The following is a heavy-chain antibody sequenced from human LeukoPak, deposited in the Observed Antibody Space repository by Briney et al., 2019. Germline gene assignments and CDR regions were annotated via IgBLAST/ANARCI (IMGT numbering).Heavy chain of an antibody. CDR2: ISGSGGST. CDR1: GFTFSSYA. D-gene: IGHD2-15*01. CDR3: AKEKDIVVVVAATFDY. V-gene: IGHV3-23*01. J-gene: IGHJ4*02. Sequence: GGSLRLSCAASGFTFSSYAMSWVRQAPGKGLEWVSAISGSGGSTYYVDSVKGRFTISRDNSKNTLYLQMNSLRAEDTAVYYCAKEKDIVVVVAATFDYWGQGTLVTVSS.